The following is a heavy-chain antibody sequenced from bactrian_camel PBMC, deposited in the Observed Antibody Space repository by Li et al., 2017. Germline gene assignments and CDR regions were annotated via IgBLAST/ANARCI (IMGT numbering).Heavy chain of an antibody. D-gene: IGHD7*01. V-gene: IGHV3S1*01. CDR1: GFPFSANH. J-gene: IGHJ4*01. CDR2: ITASGTT. CDR3: AKGRPRLGLVAADLD. Sequence: HVQLVESGGDSVQPGGSLRLSCVASGFPFSANHMSWVRQPPGKKLEWVSSITASGTTSYSNSVRGRFTIFRDNAKNTLYLQLDSLSTEDTATYYCAKGRPRLGLVAADLDRGQGTQVTVS.